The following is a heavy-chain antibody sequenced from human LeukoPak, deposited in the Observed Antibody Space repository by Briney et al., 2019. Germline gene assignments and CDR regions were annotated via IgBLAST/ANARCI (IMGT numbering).Heavy chain of an antibody. V-gene: IGHV3-15*01. Sequence: GGSLRLSCAASGFTFSNAWMSWVRQAPGKGLEWVGRIKSKTDGGTTDYAAPVKGRFTISRDDSKNTLYLQMNSLKTEDTAVYHCTTDRYGSGSYGDYYYYYGMDVWGQGTTVTVSS. D-gene: IGHD3-10*01. CDR2: IKSKTDGGTT. J-gene: IGHJ6*02. CDR3: TTDRYGSGSYGDYYYYYGMDV. CDR1: GFTFSNAW.